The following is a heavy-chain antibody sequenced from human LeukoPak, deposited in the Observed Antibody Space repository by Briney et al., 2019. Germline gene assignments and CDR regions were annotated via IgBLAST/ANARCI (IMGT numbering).Heavy chain of an antibody. CDR1: GGSVSSGSYY. V-gene: IGHV4-61*01. J-gene: IGHJ4*02. CDR2: IYYSGST. Sequence: PSETLSLTCTVSGGSVSSGSYYWSWIRQPPGKGLEWIGYIYYSGSTNYNPSLKSRVTISVDTSKNQFSLKLSSVTAADTAVYYCAREMSMVRGVIPAYYFDYWGQGTLVTVSS. D-gene: IGHD3-10*01. CDR3: AREMSMVRGVIPAYYFDY.